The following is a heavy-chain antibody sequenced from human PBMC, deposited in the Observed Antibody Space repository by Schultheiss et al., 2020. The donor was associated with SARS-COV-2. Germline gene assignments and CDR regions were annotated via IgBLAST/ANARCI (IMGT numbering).Heavy chain of an antibody. CDR2: ISSSSSYI. CDR1: GFTFSSYS. CDR3: ARDPPSSGWLNWYFDL. Sequence: GGSLRLSCAASGFTFSSYSMNWVRQAPGKGLEWVSSISSSSSYIYYADSVKGRFTISRDNAKNSLYLQMNSLRAEDTAVYYCARDPPSSGWLNWYFDLWGRGTLVTVSS. V-gene: IGHV3-21*01. D-gene: IGHD6-19*01. J-gene: IGHJ2*01.